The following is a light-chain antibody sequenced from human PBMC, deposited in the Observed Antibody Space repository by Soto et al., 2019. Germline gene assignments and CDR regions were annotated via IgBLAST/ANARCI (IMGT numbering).Light chain of an antibody. Sequence: QSVLTQPPSVSGAPGQRVTISCTGSSSNIGAGYDVHWYHQLPRTAPKLLIYGNNNRPSGVPDRFSGSRSGTTASLAITGLHAEDEADYYCQSYDSSLSVWVFSGGTKLTVL. V-gene: IGLV1-40*01. CDR2: GNN. CDR3: QSYDSSLSVWV. J-gene: IGLJ3*02. CDR1: SSNIGAGYD.